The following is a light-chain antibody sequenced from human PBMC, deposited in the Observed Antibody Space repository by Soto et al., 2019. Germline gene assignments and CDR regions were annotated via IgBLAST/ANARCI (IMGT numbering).Light chain of an antibody. Sequence: AIQMTQSPSSLSASVGARVTITCRASQDIRNELGWYQQRPGKAPKALIYGTSNLQSGVPSRFSGSGFGTDFTLTISSLQPEDFATYYCLQDRSYPRTFGQGTKVESK. CDR3: LQDRSYPRT. V-gene: IGKV1-6*01. CDR2: GTS. CDR1: QDIRNE. J-gene: IGKJ1*01.